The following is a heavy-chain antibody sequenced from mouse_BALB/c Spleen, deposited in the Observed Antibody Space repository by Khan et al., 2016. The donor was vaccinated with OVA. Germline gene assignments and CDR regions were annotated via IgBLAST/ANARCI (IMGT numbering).Heavy chain of an antibody. D-gene: IGHD1-1*01. V-gene: IGHV3-2*02. CDR3: ASMILYYYCSNFEGYSFDY. CDR2: ISYSGDT. Sequence: EVKLLESGPGLVKPSQSVSLTCTVTGYSITRDYAWNWIRQFPGNKLEWMGSISYSGDTAYKPSLKSRITIPRDTSKNPFFLQLNSVTTGDTSTLVCASMILYYYCSNFEGYSFDYWCQGTTLTVSS. J-gene: IGHJ2*01. CDR1: GYSITRDYA.